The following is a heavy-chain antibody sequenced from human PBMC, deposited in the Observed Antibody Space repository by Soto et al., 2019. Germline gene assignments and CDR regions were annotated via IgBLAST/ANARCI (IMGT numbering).Heavy chain of an antibody. V-gene: IGHV1-69*02. CDR1: GGTFSSYT. J-gene: IGHJ5*02. CDR2: IFPILSLA. D-gene: IGHD4-17*01. CDR3: ASLDYGDYGWFEP. Sequence: QVQLVQSGAEVKKPGSSVKVSCKTSGGTFSSYTFTWVRQAPGQGLEWLGRIFPILSLANYTQKYQGRVTSTADKCTSTVYMELDTLRSWDTAVYYCASLDYGDYGWFEPWGQGTRVTVSS.